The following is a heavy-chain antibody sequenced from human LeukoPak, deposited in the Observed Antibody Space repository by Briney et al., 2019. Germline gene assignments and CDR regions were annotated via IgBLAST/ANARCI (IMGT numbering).Heavy chain of an antibody. Sequence: PGGSLRLSCAASGFTFSSYAMSWVRQAPGKGLEWVSAISGSGGSTYYADSVKGRFTISRDNSKNTLYLQTNSLRAEDTAVYYCAKDLRRFLEWFTFDYWGQGTLVTVSS. J-gene: IGHJ4*02. V-gene: IGHV3-23*01. CDR1: GFTFSSYA. CDR3: AKDLRRFLEWFTFDY. CDR2: ISGSGGST. D-gene: IGHD3-3*01.